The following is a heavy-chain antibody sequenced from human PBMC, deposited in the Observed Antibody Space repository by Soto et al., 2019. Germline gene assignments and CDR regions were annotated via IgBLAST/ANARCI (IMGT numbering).Heavy chain of an antibody. J-gene: IGHJ4*02. Sequence: GGSPGICCAASGFTFSSYGMPWFRKATGTGLEWVAVIWYDGSNKYYADSVKGPFTSSRDNSKNTLYLQMNSLRAEETAVYYCARDAAMAVGESPGGSFGYCFDYCGQGTLVTVSS. CDR1: GFTFSSYG. CDR3: ARDAAMAVGESPGGSFGYCFDY. CDR2: IWYDGSNK. D-gene: IGHD3-16*01. V-gene: IGHV3-33*01.